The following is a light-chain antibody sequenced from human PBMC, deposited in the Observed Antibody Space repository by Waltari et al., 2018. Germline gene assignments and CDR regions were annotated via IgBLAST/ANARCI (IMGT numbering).Light chain of an antibody. CDR1: QGIRVD. J-gene: IGKJ3*01. Sequence: DIQMTQSQSSLSASVGDRVTITCRASQGIRVDLGWYQQKPGRAPKRLIYAASRLQSGVPSRFSGSGSGTEFTLTISSLEPEDFGTYYCLQHNSYPFTFGPGTKVDIK. V-gene: IGKV1-17*01. CDR2: AAS. CDR3: LQHNSYPFT.